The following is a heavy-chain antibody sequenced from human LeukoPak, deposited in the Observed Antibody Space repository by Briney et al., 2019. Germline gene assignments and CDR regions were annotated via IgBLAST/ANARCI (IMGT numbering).Heavy chain of an antibody. CDR2: IYYSGST. V-gene: IGHV4-39*01. CDR3: AGIFMVRGVITDAFDI. J-gene: IGHJ3*02. CDR1: GGSISSSSYY. D-gene: IGHD3-10*01. Sequence: PTETLSLTCTVSGGSISSSSYYWGWIRQPPVKGLEWIGSIYYSGSTYYNPSLKSRVTISVDTSKNQFSLKLSSVTAADTAVYYCAGIFMVRGVITDAFDIWGQGTMVTVSS.